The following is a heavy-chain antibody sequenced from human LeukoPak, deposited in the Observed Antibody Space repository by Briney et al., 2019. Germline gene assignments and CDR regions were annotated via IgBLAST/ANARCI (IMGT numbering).Heavy chain of an antibody. CDR2: IYYSGST. CDR3: ARTSLAIFGSYYYYMDV. J-gene: IGHJ6*03. D-gene: IGHD2-21*01. Sequence: PSETLSLTCTVSGGSISSYYWSWIRQPPGKGLEWIGYIYYSGSTNYNPSLKSRVTISVDTSKNQFSLKPSSVTAADTAVYYCARTSLAIFGSYYYYMDVWGKGTTVTVSS. V-gene: IGHV4-59*01. CDR1: GGSISSYY.